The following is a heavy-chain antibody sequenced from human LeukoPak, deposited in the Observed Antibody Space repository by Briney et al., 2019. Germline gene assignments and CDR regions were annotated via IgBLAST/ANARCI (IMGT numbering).Heavy chain of an antibody. J-gene: IGHJ4*02. CDR1: GGSFSGYY. CDR2: INHSGST. D-gene: IGHD6-6*01. Sequence: SETLSLTCAVYGGSFSGYYWSWIRQPPGKGLEWIGEINHSGSTNYNPSLKSRVTISVDTSKNQFSLKLSSVTAADTAVYYCASSSDVFDYWGQGTLVTVSS. V-gene: IGHV4-34*01. CDR3: ASSSDVFDY.